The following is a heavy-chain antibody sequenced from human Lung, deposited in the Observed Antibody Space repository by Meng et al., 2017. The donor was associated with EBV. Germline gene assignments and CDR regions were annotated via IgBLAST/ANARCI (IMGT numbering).Heavy chain of an antibody. D-gene: IGHD3-10*01. Sequence: QVQVQRSGAEVKKAGSSVTVACMTAGGTFRSDAVSWVRQAPGQGLEWMGGLIPMSGAPHYAQKFQDRVTIIADESTSTHSMELNSLRFEDTAMYYCASESGRGFTPDYWGQGTLVTVSS. CDR3: ASESGRGFTPDY. V-gene: IGHV1-69*01. CDR2: LIPMSGAP. CDR1: GGTFRSDA. J-gene: IGHJ4*02.